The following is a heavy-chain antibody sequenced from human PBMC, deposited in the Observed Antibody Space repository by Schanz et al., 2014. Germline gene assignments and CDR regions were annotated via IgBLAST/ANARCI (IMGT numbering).Heavy chain of an antibody. J-gene: IGHJ4*02. CDR3: ARDHTTESYYSAGPPIDY. Sequence: EVQLVASGGGLVQPGGSLRLSCAASGFTFSTSAMSWVRQVPGKGLEWVSAILGLASTTYYADSVKGRFTISRDNSKNTLFLQMNSLRAEDTAVYYCARDHTTESYYSAGPPIDYWGQGTLLTVSS. CDR2: ILGLASTT. CDR1: GFTFSTSA. V-gene: IGHV3-23*04. D-gene: IGHD1-26*01.